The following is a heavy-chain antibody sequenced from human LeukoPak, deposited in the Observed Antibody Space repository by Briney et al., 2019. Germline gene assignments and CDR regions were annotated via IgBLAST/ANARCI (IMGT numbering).Heavy chain of an antibody. CDR1: DYSISSGYGYY. CDR3: ARTFGSGLFVRYFDY. V-gene: IGHV4-38-2*02. D-gene: IGHD3-16*01. CDR2: IYHSGIT. J-gene: IGHJ4*02. Sequence: SETLSLTCTVSDYSISSGYGYYWGWIRQPPGKGLEWIGNIYHSGITYYNHFNSSLKSRVTISIDTSKNQFSLRLTSVTTADTAVYYCARTFGSGLFVRYFDYWGQGTLVTVSS.